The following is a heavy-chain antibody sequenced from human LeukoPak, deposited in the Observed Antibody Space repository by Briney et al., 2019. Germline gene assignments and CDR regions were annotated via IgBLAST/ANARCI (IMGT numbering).Heavy chain of an antibody. CDR3: ASLHVNYDFWSGYPYYHYYYMDV. D-gene: IGHD3-3*01. CDR1: GGSISSGDYY. J-gene: IGHJ6*03. V-gene: IGHV4-30-4*08. Sequence: PSETLSLTCTVSGGSISSGDYYWSWIRQPPGKGLEWIGYIYYSGSTYYNPSLKSRVTISVDTSKNQFSLKLSSVTAADTAVYYCASLHVNYDFWSGYPYYHYYYMDVWGKGTTVTVSS. CDR2: IYYSGST.